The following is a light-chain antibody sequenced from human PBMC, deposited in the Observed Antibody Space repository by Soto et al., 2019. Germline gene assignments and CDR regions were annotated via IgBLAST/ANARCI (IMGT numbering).Light chain of an antibody. CDR3: QQRSQWPPLT. V-gene: IGKV3-11*01. J-gene: IGKJ4*01. Sequence: EIVLKQSPGTLSLSPGERATLSCRASQSISNYLAWYQHKPGQAPRLLISDASERASGVPARFSGSGSGTDYTLTISSLEPEELAVYYCQQRSQWPPLTVGGGTTVEIK. CDR2: DAS. CDR1: QSISNY.